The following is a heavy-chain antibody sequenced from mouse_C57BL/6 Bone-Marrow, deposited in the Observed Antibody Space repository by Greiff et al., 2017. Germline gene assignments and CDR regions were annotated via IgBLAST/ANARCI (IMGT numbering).Heavy chain of an antibody. D-gene: IGHD2-3*01. Sequence: DGGLVQPKGSLNLSCAASGFSFNTYAMNWVRQAPGKGLEWVARIRSKSNNYATYYADSVKDRFTISRDDSESMLYLQMNNLKTEDTAMYYCASGWFWFAYWGQGTLVTVSA. J-gene: IGHJ3*01. CDR2: IRSKSNNYAT. V-gene: IGHV10-1*01. CDR3: ASGWFWFAY. CDR1: GFSFNTYA.